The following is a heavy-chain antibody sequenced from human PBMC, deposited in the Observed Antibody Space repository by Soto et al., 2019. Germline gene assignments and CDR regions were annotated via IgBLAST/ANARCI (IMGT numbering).Heavy chain of an antibody. CDR3: ARGILTGYYFDY. J-gene: IGHJ4*02. Sequence: ASVKVSCKASGYTFTNYYMHWVRQAPGQGLEWMGMINPRGGRTTYPQKFQGRVTMTTDTSTSTVYMEVSSLRSEDTAVYFCARGILTGYYFDYWGQGTLVTVSS. D-gene: IGHD3-9*01. CDR2: INPRGGRT. V-gene: IGHV1-46*01. CDR1: GYTFTNYY.